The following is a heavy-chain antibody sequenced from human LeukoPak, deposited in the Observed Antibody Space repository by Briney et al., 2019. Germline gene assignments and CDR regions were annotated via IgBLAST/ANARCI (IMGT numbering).Heavy chain of an antibody. CDR3: AKEYTGTFSPFPSYFDN. J-gene: IGHJ4*02. D-gene: IGHD1-26*01. V-gene: IGHV3-23*01. Sequence: GGSLRLSCAASGFTFSSYAMSWVRQAPGKGLEWVSAISGSGGSTYYADSVKGRFTISRDNSKNTLYLQMNSLRAEDTAIYYCAKEYTGTFSPFPSYFDNWGQGTLVTVSS. CDR2: ISGSGGST. CDR1: GFTFSSYA.